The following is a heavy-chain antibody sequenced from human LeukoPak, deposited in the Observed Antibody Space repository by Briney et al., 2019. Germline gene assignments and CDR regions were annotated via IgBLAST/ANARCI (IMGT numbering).Heavy chain of an antibody. Sequence: GRSLRLSCAASGFTFSFYGMHWVRQAPGKGLEWVAIISNDGSNKYYADSVKGRFTISRDNFRNTLYLEMNSLRAENMAVYYCTKDRPSDSGYDWAFDYWGQGTLVTVSS. CDR1: GFTFSFYG. CDR2: ISNDGSNK. CDR3: TKDRPSDSGYDWAFDY. V-gene: IGHV3-30*18. J-gene: IGHJ4*02. D-gene: IGHD5-12*01.